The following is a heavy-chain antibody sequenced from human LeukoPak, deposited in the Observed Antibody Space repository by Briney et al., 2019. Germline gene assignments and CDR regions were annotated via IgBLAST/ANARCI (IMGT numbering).Heavy chain of an antibody. J-gene: IGHJ4*02. D-gene: IGHD2-2*01. CDR1: GGSISSGSYY. CDR2: IYTSGST. Sequence: SQTLSLTCTVSGGSISSGSYYWRWIRQPAGKGLEWIGRIYTSGSTNYNPSLKSRVTISVDTSKNQFSLKLSSVTAADTAVYYCARTYCSSTSCYGFFDYWGQGTLVTVSS. V-gene: IGHV4-61*02. CDR3: ARTYCSSTSCYGFFDY.